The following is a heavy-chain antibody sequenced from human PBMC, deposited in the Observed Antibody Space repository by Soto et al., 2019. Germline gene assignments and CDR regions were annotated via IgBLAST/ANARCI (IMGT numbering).Heavy chain of an antibody. CDR1: GFIFSNNA. Sequence: QVQLVESGGGVVQPGRSLRLSCAASGFIFSNNAMHWVRQAPGKGLEWVALISSDEKNEYYADSVKGRFTISRDNSKSTMYLQMNSLGDEDTAIYYCAREYYDFWSASLRGMDVWGQGTTVTVSS. CDR2: ISSDEKNE. J-gene: IGHJ6*02. CDR3: AREYYDFWSASLRGMDV. D-gene: IGHD3-3*01. V-gene: IGHV3-30*04.